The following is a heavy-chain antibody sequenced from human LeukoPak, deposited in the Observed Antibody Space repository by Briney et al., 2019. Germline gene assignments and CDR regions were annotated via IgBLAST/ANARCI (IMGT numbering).Heavy chain of an antibody. CDR3: AREQPYYYDSSGTALMAEIKYYFDY. Sequence: GGSLRLSCAASGFTFSSYGMHWVRQAPGKGLEWVAFIRYDGSNKYYADSVKGRFTISRDNAKNSLYLQMNSLRAEDTGVYYCAREQPYYYDSSGTALMAEIKYYFDYWGQGTLVTASS. CDR1: GFTFSSYG. V-gene: IGHV3-30*02. CDR2: IRYDGSNK. J-gene: IGHJ4*02. D-gene: IGHD3-22*01.